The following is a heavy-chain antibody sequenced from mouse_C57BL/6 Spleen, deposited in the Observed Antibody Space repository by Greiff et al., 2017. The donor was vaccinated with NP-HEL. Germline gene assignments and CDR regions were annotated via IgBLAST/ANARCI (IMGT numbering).Heavy chain of an antibody. CDR2: IWRGGST. Sequence: QVQLQQSGPGLVQPSQRLSITCTVSGFSLTSYGVHWVRQSPGKGLEWLGVIWRGGSTDYNAAFMSRLSITKDNSKSQVFFKMNSLQADDTAIYYCAKNDYGSSYLFDYWGQGTTLTVSS. J-gene: IGHJ2*01. V-gene: IGHV2-5*01. CDR3: AKNDYGSSYLFDY. CDR1: GFSLTSYG. D-gene: IGHD1-1*01.